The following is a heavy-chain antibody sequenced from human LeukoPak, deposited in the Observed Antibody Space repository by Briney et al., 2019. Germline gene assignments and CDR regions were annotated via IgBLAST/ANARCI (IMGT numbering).Heavy chain of an antibody. CDR3: AREGDYYTSGTYYKTFDY. D-gene: IGHD3-10*01. J-gene: IGHJ4*02. CDR2: ISAYSSTI. V-gene: IGHV3-48*01. CDR1: GFTFSTFA. Sequence: PGGSLRLSCAASGFTFSTFAMIWVRQAPGKGLEWVSYISAYSSTIYYADSVKGRFTISRDNAKNSLYLQMNSLRAEDTAVYYCAREGDYYTSGTYYKTFDYWGQGTLVTVSS.